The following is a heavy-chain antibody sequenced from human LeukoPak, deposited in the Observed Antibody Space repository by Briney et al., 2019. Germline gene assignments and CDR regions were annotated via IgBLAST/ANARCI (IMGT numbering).Heavy chain of an antibody. V-gene: IGHV3-48*01. CDR3: ARANTFPYSSSYLDY. CDR1: GFTFSSYS. D-gene: IGHD6-13*01. J-gene: IGHJ4*02. CDR2: ISSSSSTI. Sequence: PGGSLRLSCAASGFTFSSYSMNWVRQAPGKGLEWVSYISSSSSTIYYADSVKGRFTISRDNSKNTLYLQMNSLRAEDTAVYYCARANTFPYSSSYLDYWGQGTLVTVSS.